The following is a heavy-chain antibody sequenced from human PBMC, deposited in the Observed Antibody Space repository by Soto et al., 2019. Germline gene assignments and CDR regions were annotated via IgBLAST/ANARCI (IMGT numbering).Heavy chain of an antibody. D-gene: IGHD3-3*01. J-gene: IGHJ6*02. CDR3: AKLSFDFWSGYYSTNYSYYYGMDV. CDR2: ISSSSSYI. Sequence: GGSVRLSCAASEFTFSSYSMNWVRQAPGKGLEWVSSISSSSSYIYYADSVKGRFTISRDNAKNSLYLQMNSLRAEDTAVYYCAKLSFDFWSGYYSTNYSYYYGMDVWGHGTTVTVSS. V-gene: IGHV3-21*01. CDR1: EFTFSSYS.